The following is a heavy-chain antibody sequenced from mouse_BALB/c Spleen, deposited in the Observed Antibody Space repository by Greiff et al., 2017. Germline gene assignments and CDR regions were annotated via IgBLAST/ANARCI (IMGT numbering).Heavy chain of an antibody. CDR3: ARDGGPRDFDY. CDR1: GFNIKDTY. Sequence: EVKLVESGAELVKPGASVKLSCTASGFNIKDTYMHWVKQRPEQGLEWIGRIDPANGNTKYDPKFQGKATITADTSSNTAYLQLSSLTSEDTAVYYCARDGGPRDFDYWGQGTTLTVSS. V-gene: IGHV14-3*02. J-gene: IGHJ2*01. CDR2: IDPANGNT. D-gene: IGHD2-3*01.